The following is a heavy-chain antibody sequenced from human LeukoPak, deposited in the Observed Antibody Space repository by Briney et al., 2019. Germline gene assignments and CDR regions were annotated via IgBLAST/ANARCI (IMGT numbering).Heavy chain of an antibody. Sequence: PGGSLRLSCEASGFTFSNYWMSWVRQAPGKGLEWVGRIKSKTDGGTTDYAAPVKGRFTISRDDSKNTLYLQMNSLKTEDTAVYYCTTDDSWWAVTIWSAVGGGYWGQGTLVTVSS. CDR1: GFTFSNYW. D-gene: IGHD3-3*01. CDR3: TTDDSWWAVTIWSAVGGGY. CDR2: IKSKTDGGTT. J-gene: IGHJ4*02. V-gene: IGHV3-15*01.